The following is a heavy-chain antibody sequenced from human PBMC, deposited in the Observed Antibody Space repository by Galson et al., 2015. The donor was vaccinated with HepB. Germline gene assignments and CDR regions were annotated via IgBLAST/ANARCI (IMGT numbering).Heavy chain of an antibody. D-gene: IGHD3-3*01. CDR3: AKGGDGFWSGSPGYYYMDV. CDR2: ISGSGGST. Sequence: SLRLSCAASGFTFSSYAMSWVRQAPGKGLEWVSAISGSGGSTYYADSVKGRFTISRDNSKNTLYLQMNSLRAEDTAVYYCAKGGDGFWSGSPGYYYMDVWGKGTTVTVSS. J-gene: IGHJ6*03. V-gene: IGHV3-23*01. CDR1: GFTFSSYA.